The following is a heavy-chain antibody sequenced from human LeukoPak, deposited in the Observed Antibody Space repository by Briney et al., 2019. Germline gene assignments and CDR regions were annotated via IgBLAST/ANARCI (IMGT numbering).Heavy chain of an antibody. CDR3: ARDIYDATGC. CDR1: GFSVTDSY. Sequence: GESLKISCAASGFSVTDSYFSWVRQTPGKGLEWVSLINSGGITNYADSVRGRFTISRDIPGKTVYLQMSSLRAEDTAVYYCARDIYDATGCWGQGTLVTVSS. J-gene: IGHJ4*02. V-gene: IGHV3-66*01. D-gene: IGHD3-22*01. CDR2: INSGGIT.